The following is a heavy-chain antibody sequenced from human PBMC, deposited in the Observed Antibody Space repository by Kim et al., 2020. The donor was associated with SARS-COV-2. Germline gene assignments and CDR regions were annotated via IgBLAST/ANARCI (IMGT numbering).Heavy chain of an antibody. D-gene: IGHD3-22*01. CDR3: ARESRVSRPSYDNSGYYNY. Sequence: GGSLRLSCAASGSSFSNYAMHWVRQAPGKGLEWVALISYDGSNKYYADSVKGRFTISRDNSKNTLYLQMNRLRTEDTAMYYCARESRVSRPSYDNSGYYNYWGQGVLVTVSS. CDR1: GSSFSNYA. CDR2: ISYDGSNK. V-gene: IGHV3-30*04. J-gene: IGHJ4*02.